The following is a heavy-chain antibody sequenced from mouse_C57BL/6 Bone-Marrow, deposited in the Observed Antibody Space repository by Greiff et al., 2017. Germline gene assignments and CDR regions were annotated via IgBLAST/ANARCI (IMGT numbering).Heavy chain of an antibody. V-gene: IGHV3-6*01. J-gene: IGHJ3*01. D-gene: IGHD3-3*01. CDR3: ARGDPSFY. CDR2: ISYDGSN. CDR1: GYSITSGYY. Sequence: EVKLMESGPGLVKPSQSLSLTCSVTGYSITSGYYWNWIRQFPGNKLEWMGYISYDGSNNYNPSLKNRISITRDTSKNQFFLKLNSVTTEDTATYYCARGDPSFYWGQGTLVTVSA.